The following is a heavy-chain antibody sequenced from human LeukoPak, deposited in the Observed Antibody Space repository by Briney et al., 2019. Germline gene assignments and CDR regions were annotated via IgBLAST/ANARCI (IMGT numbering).Heavy chain of an antibody. J-gene: IGHJ4*02. D-gene: IGHD1-26*01. CDR3: ARWRWAQSEFEY. V-gene: IGHV3-7*01. Sequence: GVSLRLSCGASGFTFGSYWMAWVRQAPGKGLEWVANIKQDGSFKEYAGSVKGRFTISRDNAKNSVYLQMNSLTTEDTAVYYCARWRWAQSEFEYWGQGTLVTVSS. CDR2: IKQDGSFK. CDR1: GFTFGSYW.